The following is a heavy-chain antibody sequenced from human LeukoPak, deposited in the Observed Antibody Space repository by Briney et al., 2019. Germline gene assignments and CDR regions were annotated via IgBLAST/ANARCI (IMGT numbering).Heavy chain of an antibody. CDR1: GYTFTGYY. D-gene: IGHD6-13*01. CDR2: INPNSGGT. Sequence: GASVKVSCKASGYTFTGYYMHWVRQAPGQGLEWMGWINPNSGGTNYAQKFQGRVTMTRDTSISTAYMELSRLRSDDTAVYYCATTIAAAGNYYGMDVWGQGTTVTVSS. V-gene: IGHV1-2*02. CDR3: ATTIAAAGNYYGMDV. J-gene: IGHJ6*02.